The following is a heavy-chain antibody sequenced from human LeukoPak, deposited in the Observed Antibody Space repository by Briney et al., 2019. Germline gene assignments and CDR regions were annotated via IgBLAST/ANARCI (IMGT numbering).Heavy chain of an antibody. CDR2: IRFDGTSE. CDR3: ARDQLALGDY. CDR1: GFTFSNFG. V-gene: IGHV3-30*02. J-gene: IGHJ4*02. D-gene: IGHD1-1*01. Sequence: GGSLRLSCAASGFTFSNFGMHWVRQAPGKGLEWVAFIRFDGTSEFYADSVKARFTISRDNSQNTVSLQMNSLRTDDTAVYYCARDQLALGDYWGQGTLVTVSS.